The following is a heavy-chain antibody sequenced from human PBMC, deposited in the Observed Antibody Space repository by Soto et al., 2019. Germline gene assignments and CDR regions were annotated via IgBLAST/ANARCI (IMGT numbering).Heavy chain of an antibody. CDR3: VKPPDRDGRWLLFDD. CDR2: ISDNNIYT. V-gene: IGHV3-23*01. J-gene: IGHJ4*02. CDR1: GFSFSSYA. D-gene: IGHD5-12*01. Sequence: GGSLRLSCAASGFSFSSYAMSWVRQAPGKGLEWVSAISDNNIYTYYADSVKGRFTISRDNSKDILYLQMNSLRADDTAGYYCVKPPDRDGRWLLFDDWGQGTLDTFST.